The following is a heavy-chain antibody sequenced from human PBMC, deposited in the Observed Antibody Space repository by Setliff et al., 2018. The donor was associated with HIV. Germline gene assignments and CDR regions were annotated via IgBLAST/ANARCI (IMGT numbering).Heavy chain of an antibody. CDR3: ARVSDSSGWYANYYYYYGMDV. CDR1: GGSISSYY. D-gene: IGHD6-19*01. CDR2: IYYSGST. V-gene: IGHV4-59*01. Sequence: PSETLSLTCTVSGGSISSYYWSWIRQPPGKGLEWIGYIYYSGSTNYNPSLKSRVTISVDTSKNQFSLKLSSVTAADTAVYYCARVSDSSGWYANYYYYYGMDVWGQGTTVTVSS. J-gene: IGHJ6*02.